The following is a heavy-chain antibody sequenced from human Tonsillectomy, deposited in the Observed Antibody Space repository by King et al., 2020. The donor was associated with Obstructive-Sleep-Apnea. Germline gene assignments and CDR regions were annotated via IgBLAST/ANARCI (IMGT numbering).Heavy chain of an antibody. CDR3: ARIPCTTGTTCFDY. CDR1: GFSLSTSGMC. J-gene: IGHJ4*02. Sequence: VTLKESGPALVKPTQTLTLTCTFSGFSLSTSGMCVSWIRQPPGKALEWLARIDWDDDKYYSTSLKTRLTISKDTSKNQVVLTMTNMDPVDTATYYCARIPCTTGTTCFDYWGQGTLVTVSS. V-gene: IGHV2-70*11. CDR2: IDWDDDK. D-gene: IGHD1-1*01.